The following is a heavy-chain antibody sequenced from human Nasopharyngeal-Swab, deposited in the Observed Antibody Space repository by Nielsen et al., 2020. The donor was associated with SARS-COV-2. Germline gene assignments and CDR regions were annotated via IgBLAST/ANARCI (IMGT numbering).Heavy chain of an antibody. V-gene: IGHV3-23*01. CDR3: AKGRYYYGSGSYYFDY. D-gene: IGHD3-10*01. J-gene: IGHJ4*02. Sequence: GGSLRLSCVASGFTFSSYAMSWVRQAPGKGLEWVSAISGSGGSTYYADSVKGRFTISRDNSKNTLYLQMNSLRAEDTAVYYCAKGRYYYGSGSYYFDYWGQGTLVTVSS. CDR1: GFTFSSYA. CDR2: ISGSGGST.